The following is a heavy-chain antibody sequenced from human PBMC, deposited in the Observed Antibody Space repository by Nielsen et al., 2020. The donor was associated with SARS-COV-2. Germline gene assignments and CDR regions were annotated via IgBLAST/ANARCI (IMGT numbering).Heavy chain of an antibody. J-gene: IGHJ1*01. CDR2: ISSSSSYT. Sequence: GESLKISCAASGFTFRDYYMTWIRQAPGKGLEWVSYISSSSSYTNYADSVKGRFTISRDNAKNSLYLQMNSLRAEDTAVYYCARTSAPGYIQHWGQGTLVTVSS. D-gene: IGHD6-13*01. CDR3: ARTSAPGYIQH. CDR1: GFTFRDYY. V-gene: IGHV3-11*03.